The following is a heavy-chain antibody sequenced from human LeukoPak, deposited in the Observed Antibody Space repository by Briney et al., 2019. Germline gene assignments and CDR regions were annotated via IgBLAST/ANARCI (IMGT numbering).Heavy chain of an antibody. V-gene: IGHV4-4*09. J-gene: IGHJ6*03. CDR2: IYTSGIT. Sequence: SETLSLTCNVSGNSMNKYQWNWMRQPPGKGLEWIGNIYTSGITNYNPSLKSRVTISVDTSKSQLSLKLRSVTAADTAVYYCARRVHMDVWGKGTTVTVSS. CDR1: GNSMNKYQ. CDR3: ARRVHMDV.